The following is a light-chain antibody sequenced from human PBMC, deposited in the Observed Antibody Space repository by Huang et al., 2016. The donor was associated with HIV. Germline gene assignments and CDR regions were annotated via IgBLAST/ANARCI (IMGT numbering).Light chain of an antibody. V-gene: IGKV3-15*01. Sequence: EVLMTQSPDILSVSPGDRATFSCRARQNVGSNLAWYQPRPGQAPRLLIYAASTRATGVPARFSGGGSGTEFTLTISRLQSEDFATYYCQQYNTWPPWAFGQGTTVEI. CDR3: QQYNTWPPWA. J-gene: IGKJ1*01. CDR2: AAS. CDR1: QNVGSN.